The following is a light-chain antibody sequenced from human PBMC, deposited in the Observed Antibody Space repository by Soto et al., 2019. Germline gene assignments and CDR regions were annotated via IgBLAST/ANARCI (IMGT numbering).Light chain of an antibody. CDR1: QRVGSN. CDR3: HHYNNWPPART. V-gene: IGKV3-15*01. Sequence: EIVMTQSPATLSVSPGERATLSCRASQRVGSNLAWYQQKPGQAPRLLIYGASTRATGIPARFSGSGSGTEFTLTISSLQSEDFAVYYCHHYNNWPPARTFGQGTKVEIK. J-gene: IGKJ1*01. CDR2: GAS.